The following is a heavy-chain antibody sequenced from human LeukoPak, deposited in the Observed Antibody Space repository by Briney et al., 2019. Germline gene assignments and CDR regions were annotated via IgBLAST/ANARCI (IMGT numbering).Heavy chain of an antibody. CDR1: GFTFSSYW. CDR2: IKQDGSEN. J-gene: IGHJ5*02. V-gene: IGHV3-7*01. D-gene: IGHD3-10*01. Sequence: GGSLRLSCVASGFTFSSYWMSWVRQAPGKGLEWVANIKQDGSENFYVDSVKGRFTISRDNAKNSLYLQMNSLRAEDTAVYYCARSTYYYGSGSYHWFDPWGQGTLVTVSS. CDR3: ARSTYYYGSGSYHWFDP.